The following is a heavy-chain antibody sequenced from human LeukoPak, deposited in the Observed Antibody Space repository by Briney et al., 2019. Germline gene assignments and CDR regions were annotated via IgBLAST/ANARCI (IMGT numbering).Heavy chain of an antibody. CDR3: ARDGDY. V-gene: IGHV4-61*01. CDR1: GDSVSSGSHY. J-gene: IGHJ4*02. CDR2: IDYGWNT. Sequence: SETLSLTCTVSGDSVSSGSHYWSWIRQHPGKGLEWVGFIDYGWNTAYNPSLKSRVTISLDTSKNQFSLRLSSVTAADTAVYYCARDGDYWGQGTLVSGSS.